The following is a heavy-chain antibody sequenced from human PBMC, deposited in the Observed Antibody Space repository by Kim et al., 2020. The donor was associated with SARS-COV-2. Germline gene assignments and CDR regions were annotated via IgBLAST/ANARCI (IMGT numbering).Heavy chain of an antibody. CDR2: ISSSGSTI. D-gene: IGHD6-6*01. Sequence: GGSLRLSCAASGFTFSSYEMNWVRQAPGKGLEWVSYISSSGSTIYYADSVNGRFTISRDNAKNSLYLQMNSLRAEDTAVYYCARDSPVVEYSSSRPLDYWGQGTLVTVSS. V-gene: IGHV3-48*03. CDR1: GFTFSSYE. CDR3: ARDSPVVEYSSSRPLDY. J-gene: IGHJ4*02.